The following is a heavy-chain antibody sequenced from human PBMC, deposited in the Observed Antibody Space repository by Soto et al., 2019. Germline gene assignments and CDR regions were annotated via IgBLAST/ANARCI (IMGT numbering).Heavy chain of an antibody. CDR2: IRSSGRSI. J-gene: IGHJ4*02. CDR1: GFTFISYE. Sequence: GGSMRLSCVGSGFTFISYEMNWVRQAPGKGLEWVSNIRSSGRSINYADSVKGRFTISRDNAKNSLYLQMNSLRAEDTAVYYCTRVRDSNDYWGQGTLVTVSS. D-gene: IGHD3-22*01. CDR3: TRVRDSNDY. V-gene: IGHV3-48*03.